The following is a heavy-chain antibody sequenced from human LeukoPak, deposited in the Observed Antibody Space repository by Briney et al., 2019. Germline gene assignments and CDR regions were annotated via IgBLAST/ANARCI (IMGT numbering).Heavy chain of an antibody. Sequence: SVKLSCKASGGTFSSYAISWVRQAPGQGLEWMGGIIPIFGKTNYAQKFQGRLTITSDESTRTAYMEVSSLRSEDTAVYYCARATGDRSLLNYYYGMDVWGQGTTVTVSS. CDR2: IIPIFGKT. J-gene: IGHJ6*02. D-gene: IGHD7-27*01. V-gene: IGHV1-69*13. CDR1: GGTFSSYA. CDR3: ARATGDRSLLNYYYGMDV.